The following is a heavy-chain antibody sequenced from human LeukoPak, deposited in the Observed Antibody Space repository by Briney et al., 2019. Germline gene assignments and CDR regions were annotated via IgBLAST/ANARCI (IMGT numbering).Heavy chain of an antibody. Sequence: GGSLRLSCAASGFTFSSYAMHWVRQAPGKGLEWVAVISYDGSNKYYADSVKGRFTISRDNSKNALYLQMNSLRAEDTAVYYCARPAGATPKYWGQGTLVTVSS. D-gene: IGHD1-26*01. J-gene: IGHJ4*02. V-gene: IGHV3-30-3*01. CDR1: GFTFSSYA. CDR2: ISYDGSNK. CDR3: ARPAGATPKY.